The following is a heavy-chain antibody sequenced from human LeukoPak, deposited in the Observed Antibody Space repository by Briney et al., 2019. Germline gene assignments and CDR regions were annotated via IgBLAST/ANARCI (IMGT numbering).Heavy chain of an antibody. CDR3: ARGGPGGARGVIDY. CDR2: ISSSSSYI. D-gene: IGHD3-10*01. J-gene: IGHJ4*02. V-gene: IGHV3-21*04. Sequence: GGSLRLSCAASGFTFTSYSMNWVRQAPGKGLEWVSSISSSSSYIYYADSVKGRVTISRDNAKNSLYLQMNSLRAEDTAVYYCARGGPGGARGVIDYWGQGTLVTVSS. CDR1: GFTFTSYS.